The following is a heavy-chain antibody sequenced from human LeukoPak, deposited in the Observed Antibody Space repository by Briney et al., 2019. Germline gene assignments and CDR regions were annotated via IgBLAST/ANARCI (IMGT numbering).Heavy chain of an antibody. CDR3: AKGSSGWAALDY. J-gene: IGHJ4*02. Sequence: GGSLRLSCAASGFTFSSYGMHWVRQAPGKGLEWVAVISYDGSNKYYADSVKGRFTISRDNSKNTLYLQMNSLRAEDTAVYYCAKGSSGWAALDYWGQGTLVTVSS. CDR2: ISYDGSNK. V-gene: IGHV3-30*18. D-gene: IGHD6-19*01. CDR1: GFTFSSYG.